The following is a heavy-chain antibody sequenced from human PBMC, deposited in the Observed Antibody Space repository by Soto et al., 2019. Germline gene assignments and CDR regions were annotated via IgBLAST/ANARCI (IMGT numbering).Heavy chain of an antibody. Sequence: QVQLVQSGAEVKKPGSSVKVSCKASGGTFSSYAISWARQAPGQGLEWMGGIIPIFGTANYAQKFQGRVTITADESTSTAHMELSSLRSEDTAVYYCARAGVYSSSSDYYYGMDVWGQGTTVNVSS. CDR2: IIPIFGTA. CDR1: GGTFSSYA. V-gene: IGHV1-69*01. D-gene: IGHD6-6*01. CDR3: ARAGVYSSSSDYYYGMDV. J-gene: IGHJ6*02.